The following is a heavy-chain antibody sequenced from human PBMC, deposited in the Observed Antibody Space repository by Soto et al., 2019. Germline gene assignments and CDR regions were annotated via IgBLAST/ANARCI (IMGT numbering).Heavy chain of an antibody. V-gene: IGHV4-31*03. CDR2: IYYSGST. CDR1: GGSISSGGYY. J-gene: IGHJ6*02. CDR3: ARDLSFYGFGSGDEEYSDGMDV. D-gene: IGHD3-10*01. Sequence: PSETLSLTCTVSGGSISSGGYYWSWIRQHPGKGLEWIGYIYYSGSTYYNPSLKSRVTISVDTSKNQFSLKLSSVTAADTAVSYCARDLSFYGFGSGDEEYSDGMDVWRQGTTVNISS.